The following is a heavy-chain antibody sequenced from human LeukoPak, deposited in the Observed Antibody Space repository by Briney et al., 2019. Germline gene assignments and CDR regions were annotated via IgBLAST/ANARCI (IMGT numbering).Heavy chain of an antibody. CDR3: ARSHCGGDCYGAFDI. D-gene: IGHD2-21*02. Sequence: GGSLRLSCAPPVYTSTSSDTYSGCQATGKGLEWVSAIGTAGDIYYPGSVKGRFTICRENAKNSLYLQMNRLRAGDTAVYYCARSHCGGDCYGAFDIWGQGTMVTVSS. CDR2: IGTAGDI. V-gene: IGHV3-13*04. J-gene: IGHJ3*02. CDR1: VYTSTSSD.